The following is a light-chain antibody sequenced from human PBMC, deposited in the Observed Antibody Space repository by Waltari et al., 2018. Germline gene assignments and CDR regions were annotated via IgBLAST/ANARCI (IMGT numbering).Light chain of an antibody. J-gene: IGLJ3*02. V-gene: IGLV8-61*01. Sequence: QTVVTQEPSLSVSPGGTVTLTCALSSGSLSTTSYATWYQQTPGQAQRTRVYNANARSSGVPDLFSGSIRGNTAALTITGAQADDESDYYCALYMGSGIWVFGGGTRLTVL. CDR3: ALYMGSGIWV. CDR1: SGSLSTTSY. CDR2: NAN.